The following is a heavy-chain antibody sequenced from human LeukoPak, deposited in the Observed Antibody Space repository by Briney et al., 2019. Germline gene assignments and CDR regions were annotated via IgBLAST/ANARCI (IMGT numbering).Heavy chain of an antibody. D-gene: IGHD5-24*01. CDR1: GFTFDDCW. V-gene: IGHV3-30*03. J-gene: IGHJ4*02. Sequence: GGSLRLSCGASGFTFDDCWMSWVRQAPGKGLEWVAVISYDGSNKYYADSVKGRFTISRDNSKNTLYLQMNSLRAEDTAVYYCARDQMGFDYWGQGTLVTVSS. CDR2: ISYDGSNK. CDR3: ARDQMGFDY.